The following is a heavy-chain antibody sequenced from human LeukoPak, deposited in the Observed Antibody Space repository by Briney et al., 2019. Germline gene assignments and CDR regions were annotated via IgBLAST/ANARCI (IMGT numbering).Heavy chain of an antibody. J-gene: IGHJ4*02. Sequence: GGSLRLSCAASGFTFSGYSMNWVRQAPGKGLEWVSFISSTSRTTYYADSVKGRFTISRDNSKNTLYLQMNSLRAEDTAVYYCARCPSSGSKDYFDYWGQGTLVTVSS. D-gene: IGHD1-26*01. CDR1: GFTFSGYS. V-gene: IGHV3-48*01. CDR2: ISSTSRTT. CDR3: ARCPSSGSKDYFDY.